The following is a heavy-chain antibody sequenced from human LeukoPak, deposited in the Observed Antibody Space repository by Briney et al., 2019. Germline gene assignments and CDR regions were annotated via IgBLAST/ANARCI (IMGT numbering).Heavy chain of an antibody. CDR3: AREGAGIYYWIGAVLFDY. Sequence: GGSLRLACAASGFTFSSYAMSWVRQARGKGLEWVSAISGSGGSTYCADSVKGRFTISRDNSKNTLYLQMNSLRAEDTAVYYCAREGAGIYYWIGAVLFDYWGQGTLVTVSS. V-gene: IGHV3-23*01. CDR1: GFTFSSYA. CDR2: ISGSGGST. J-gene: IGHJ4*02. D-gene: IGHD1-1*01.